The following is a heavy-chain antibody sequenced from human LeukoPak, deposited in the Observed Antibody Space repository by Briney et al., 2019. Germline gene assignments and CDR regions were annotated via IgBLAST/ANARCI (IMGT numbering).Heavy chain of an antibody. V-gene: IGHV3-30*04. Sequence: GGSLRLSCAASGFTFSSYAMHWVRQAPGKGLEWVAVISYDGSNKYYADSVKGRFTISRDNSKNTLYLQMNSLRAEDTAVYYCARSLRSGSYPGRYYYYYYYMDVWGKGTTVTVSS. CDR2: ISYDGSNK. D-gene: IGHD1-26*01. CDR3: ARSLRSGSYPGRYYYYYYYMDV. CDR1: GFTFSSYA. J-gene: IGHJ6*03.